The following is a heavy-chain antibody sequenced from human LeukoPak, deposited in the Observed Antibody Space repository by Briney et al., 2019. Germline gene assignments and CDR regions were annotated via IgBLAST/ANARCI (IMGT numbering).Heavy chain of an antibody. CDR1: GGSISRYY. Sequence: PSGTLSLTCTVSGGSISRYYWSWIRQPPGKGLEWIGYIYYSVSTNYNPPLKSRVAISVDTSKNQFSLRLSSVTAADTAVYYCAGFGWFGEHIDYWGQGTLVTVSS. D-gene: IGHD3-10*01. J-gene: IGHJ4*02. CDR3: AGFGWFGEHIDY. CDR2: IYYSVST. V-gene: IGHV4-59*01.